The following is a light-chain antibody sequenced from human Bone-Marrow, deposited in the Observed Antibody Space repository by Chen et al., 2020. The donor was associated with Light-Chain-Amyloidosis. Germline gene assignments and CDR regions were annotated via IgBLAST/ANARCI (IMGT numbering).Light chain of an antibody. CDR1: NIGSTS. Sequence: SYVLTQPSSVAVAPGQQATISCGGNNIGSTSVHWYQQTPGQAPLLVVYDDSDRPSGIPGRLSGSNSGTTATLTISRVEAGDEADYYCQVWDRSSDRPVFGGGTKLTVL. V-gene: IGLV3-21*02. CDR3: QVWDRSSDRPV. CDR2: DDS. J-gene: IGLJ3*02.